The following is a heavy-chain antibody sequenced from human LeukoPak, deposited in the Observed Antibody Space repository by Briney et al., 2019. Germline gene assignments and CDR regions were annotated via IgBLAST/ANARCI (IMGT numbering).Heavy chain of an antibody. CDR3: AKDRYGSGSDTP. D-gene: IGHD3-10*01. J-gene: IGHJ5*02. CDR2: IRSDGNNK. V-gene: IGHV3-30*02. Sequence: PGGSLRLSCAASAFTFRRYGMHWVRQAPGKGLEWVALIRSDGNNKYYADSVKGRFTISRDNSKNTLSLQMNSLRTEDTAVYYCAKDRYGSGSDTPWGQGTLVTVSS. CDR1: AFTFRRYG.